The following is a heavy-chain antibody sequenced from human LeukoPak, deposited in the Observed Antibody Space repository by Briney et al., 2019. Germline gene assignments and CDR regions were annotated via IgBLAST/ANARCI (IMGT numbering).Heavy chain of an antibody. CDR3: AKSPLRYCTVSTCYPLDY. Sequence: GGSLRLSCEASGFTFSSYWMSWVRQAPGKGLEWVANIKTDGSEKYYVDSVKGRFTISRDNAKNSLYLQMNSLRAEDTAVYYCAKSPLRYCTVSTCYPLDYWGQGTLVTVSS. CDR1: GFTFSSYW. V-gene: IGHV3-7*03. J-gene: IGHJ4*02. CDR2: IKTDGSEK. D-gene: IGHD2-8*02.